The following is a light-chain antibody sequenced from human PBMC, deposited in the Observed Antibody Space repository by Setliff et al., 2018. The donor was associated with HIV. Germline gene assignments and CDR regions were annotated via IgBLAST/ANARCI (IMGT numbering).Light chain of an antibody. Sequence: QSALTQPASVSGPPGQSITISCTGTSSDIGSSNFVSWYQQHPGKAPQLIIYDVSQRPSGVSSRFSGSKSGNTASLTISGLQAEDQADYYCCSYTSSLTYVFGTGTKVTVL. CDR2: DVS. CDR3: CSYTSSLTYV. V-gene: IGLV2-14*03. CDR1: SSDIGSSNF. J-gene: IGLJ1*01.